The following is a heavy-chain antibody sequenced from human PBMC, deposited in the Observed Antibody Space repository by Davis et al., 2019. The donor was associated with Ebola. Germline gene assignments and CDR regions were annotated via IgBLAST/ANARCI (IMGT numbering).Heavy chain of an antibody. CDR1: GFSFSSYW. CDR2: IKQDGSEK. V-gene: IGHV3-7*03. J-gene: IGHJ4*02. D-gene: IGHD6-13*01. CDR3: VREVAAGDY. Sequence: GESLKISCAASGFSFSSYWMSWVRQAPGKGLEWVASIKQDGSEKYYVDSVKGRFAISRDSAKKSLFLQMNSLRVEDTAVYYCVREVAAGDYWGQGTLVTVSS.